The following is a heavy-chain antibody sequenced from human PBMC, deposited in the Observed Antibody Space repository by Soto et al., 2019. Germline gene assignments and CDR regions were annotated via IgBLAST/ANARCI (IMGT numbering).Heavy chain of an antibody. CDR2: SYYSGRT. CDR1: GGSISDYQ. Sequence: QVQLQESGPGLVKPSETLSLTCSISGGSISDYQWNWIRQPPGKGLEWIGNSYYSGRTNYNPSRKSPLTLSLDTSTRQFSLRLRSVTAADTAVYYCARMRVLGEISPYLDYWGQGALVTVSS. V-gene: IGHV4-59*01. J-gene: IGHJ4*02. D-gene: IGHD3-16*01. CDR3: ARMRVLGEISPYLDY.